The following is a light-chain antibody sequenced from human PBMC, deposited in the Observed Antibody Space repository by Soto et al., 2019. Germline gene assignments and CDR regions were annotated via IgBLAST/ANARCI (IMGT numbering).Light chain of an antibody. J-gene: IGKJ4*01. V-gene: IGKV3-11*01. Sequence: EIVLTQSPATLSLSPEKRATLSCRASQSVSSYLAWYQQKPGQVPRLLIYDASKRATGISARFSGSGSGTDFTLTISSLEPEDFAVYYCQQGSNWPLTFGGGTKVEIK. CDR2: DAS. CDR1: QSVSSY. CDR3: QQGSNWPLT.